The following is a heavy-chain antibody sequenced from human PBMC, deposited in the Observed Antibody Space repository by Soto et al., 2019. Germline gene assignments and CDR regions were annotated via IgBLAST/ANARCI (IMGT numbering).Heavy chain of an antibody. CDR3: ARDTVTTRYYYYGMDV. V-gene: IGHV3-33*01. J-gene: IGHJ6*02. CDR1: GFTFSSYG. D-gene: IGHD4-17*01. Sequence: QVQLVESGGGVVQPGRSLRLSCAASGFTFSSYGMHWVRQAPGKGLEWVAVIWYDGSNKYYADYVKGRFTISRDNSKNPLYLQMNSLRAEDTAVYYCARDTVTTRYYYYGMDVWGQGTTVTVSS. CDR2: IWYDGSNK.